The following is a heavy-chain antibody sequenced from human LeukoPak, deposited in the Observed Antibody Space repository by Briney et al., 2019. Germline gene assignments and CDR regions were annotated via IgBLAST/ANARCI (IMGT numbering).Heavy chain of an antibody. CDR1: GFTLTDQY. CDR2: IGPHSTFT. CDR3: VREGEGPLSKDFDY. J-gene: IGHJ4*02. V-gene: IGHV1-2*02. D-gene: IGHD2/OR15-2a*01. Sequence: ASVNASCTSFGFTLTDQYIHWVRQAPGQGREWMGYIGPHSTFTSSPQEFQGRVTITRDTSMTTAYMELTRLTSDDTAVYYCVREGEGPLSKDFDYWGQGTLVTVSS.